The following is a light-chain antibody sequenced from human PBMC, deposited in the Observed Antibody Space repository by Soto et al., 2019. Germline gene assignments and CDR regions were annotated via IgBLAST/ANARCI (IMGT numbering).Light chain of an antibody. CDR1: SSDVGSYNL. V-gene: IGLV2-23*03. CDR2: EGS. CDR3: RSYAGSSTFTA. J-gene: IGLJ3*02. Sequence: QSALTQPASVSGSPGQSITISCTGTSSDVGSYNLVSWYQHHPGKAPKLMIYEGSKRPSGVSNRFSGSKSGNTASLTISGLQAEDEADYYCRSYAGSSTFTAFGGGTKLTVL.